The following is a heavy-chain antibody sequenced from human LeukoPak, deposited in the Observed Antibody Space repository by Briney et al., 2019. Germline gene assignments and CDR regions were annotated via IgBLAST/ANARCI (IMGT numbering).Heavy chain of an antibody. CDR3: ARVSHFDWPYYYYYYMDV. V-gene: IGHV3-7*01. J-gene: IGHJ6*03. CDR1: GLTFSSYW. D-gene: IGHD3-9*01. Sequence: PGGSLRLSCAASGLTFSSYWMSWVRQAPGKGLEWVANIKQDGSEKYYVDSVKGRFTISRDNAKNSLYLQMNSLRAEDTAVYYCARVSHFDWPYYYYYYMDVWGKGTTVTVSS. CDR2: IKQDGSEK.